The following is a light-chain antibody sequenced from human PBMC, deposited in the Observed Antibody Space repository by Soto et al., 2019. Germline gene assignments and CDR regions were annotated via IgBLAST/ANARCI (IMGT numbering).Light chain of an antibody. J-gene: IGLJ1*01. CDR3: SSYTSSVNYV. V-gene: IGLV2-14*03. Sequence: QSVLTQPASVSGSPGQSITISYTGTSSDVGGYKYVSWYQQHPGKAPKLMIYDVSNRPSGVSNRFSGYKSGNTASLTISGVQAEDEADYYCSSYTSSVNYVFGTGTKLTVL. CDR2: DVS. CDR1: SSDVGGYKY.